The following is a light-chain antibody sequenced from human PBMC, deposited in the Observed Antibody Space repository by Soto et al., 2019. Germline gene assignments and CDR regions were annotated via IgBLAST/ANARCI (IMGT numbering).Light chain of an antibody. J-gene: IGKJ4*01. Sequence: EIVMTQSPATLSLSPGEIATLSCRSIQSINNNLAWYQQKPGQAPRLFMFRASSRATGIPARFSGSGSGTEFNLTISSLRSEDFAVYYCQQYNNWSRDTFGGGTKVDIK. CDR3: QQYNNWSRDT. CDR1: QSINNN. V-gene: IGKV3-15*01. CDR2: RAS.